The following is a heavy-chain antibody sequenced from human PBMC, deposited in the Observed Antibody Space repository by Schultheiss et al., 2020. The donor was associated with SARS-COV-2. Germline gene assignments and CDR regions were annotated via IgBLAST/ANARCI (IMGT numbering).Heavy chain of an antibody. J-gene: IGHJ4*02. CDR3: ARRRIGAAAGTKYYFDY. V-gene: IGHV4-61*08. CDR1: GGSISSGGYY. CDR2: IYYSGST. D-gene: IGHD6-13*01. Sequence: SETLSLTCTVSGGSISSGGYYWSWIRQHPGKGLEWIGYIYYSGSTNYNPSLKSRVTISVDTSKNQFSLKLSSVTAADTAVYYCARRRIGAAAGTKYYFDYWGQGTLVTVSS.